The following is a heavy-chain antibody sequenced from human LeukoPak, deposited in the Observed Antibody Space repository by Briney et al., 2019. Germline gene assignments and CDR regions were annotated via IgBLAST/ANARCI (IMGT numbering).Heavy chain of an antibody. CDR3: ARAIVVVPAAAKMSYYYYYGMDV. D-gene: IGHD2-2*01. CDR2: INHSGST. CDR1: GGSFSGYY. J-gene: IGHJ6*02. V-gene: IGHV4-34*01. Sequence: PSETLSLTCAVYGGSFSGYYWSWIRQPPGKGLEWSGEINHSGSTNYNPSLKSRVTISVDTSKNQFSLKLSSVTAADTAVYYCARAIVVVPAAAKMSYYYYYGMDVWGQGTTVTVSS.